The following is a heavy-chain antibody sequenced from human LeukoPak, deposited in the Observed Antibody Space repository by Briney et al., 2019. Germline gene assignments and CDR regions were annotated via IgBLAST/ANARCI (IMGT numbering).Heavy chain of an antibody. D-gene: IGHD3-9*01. CDR2: ISHTEGT. Sequence: SETLSLTCGVFGVSINDYYWSWIRQSPGEGLEWICEISHTEGTRYNPSLESRVTMSVGTSENQLSLKLIFVTAADTAVYYCARIRCGHSGSVCYNHWGLGTLVTVSS. CDR1: GVSINDYY. J-gene: IGHJ1*01. V-gene: IGHV4-34*01. CDR3: ARIRCGHSGSVCYNH.